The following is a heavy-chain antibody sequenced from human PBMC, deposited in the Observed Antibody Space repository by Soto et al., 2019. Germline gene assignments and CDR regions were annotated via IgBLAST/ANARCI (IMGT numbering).Heavy chain of an antibody. V-gene: IGHV1-24*01. CDR3: ARALGYCSGGSCYDPYYYYYYMDV. D-gene: IGHD2-15*01. Sequence: ASVKVSCKVSGYTLTELSMHWVRQAPGKGLEWMGGFDPEDGETIYAQKFQGRVTMTEDTSTDTAYMELSSLRSEDTAVYYCARALGYCSGGSCYDPYYYYYYMDVWGKGTTVTVSS. J-gene: IGHJ6*03. CDR1: GYTLTELS. CDR2: FDPEDGET.